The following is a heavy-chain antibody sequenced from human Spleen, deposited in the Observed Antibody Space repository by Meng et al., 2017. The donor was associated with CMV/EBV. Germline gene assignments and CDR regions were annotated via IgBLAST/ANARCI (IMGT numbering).Heavy chain of an antibody. D-gene: IGHD1-26*01. CDR3: VRIRVGHSSPIDF. J-gene: IGHJ4*01. Sequence: TVCGGSISLGSYYWGWVRQFPGRGLESIGRIYYTGDIFYNPSLKGRLTIAPDTSKNQWSLSLKFMTVADAAVYYCVRIRVGHSSPIDFWGRGTLVTVSS. CDR1: GGSISLGSYY. V-gene: IGHV4-31*02. CDR2: IYYTGDI.